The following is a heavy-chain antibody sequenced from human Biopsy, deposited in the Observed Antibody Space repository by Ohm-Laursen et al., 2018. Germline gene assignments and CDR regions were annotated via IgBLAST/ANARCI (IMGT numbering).Heavy chain of an antibody. CDR3: ARMDCSGGSCHYYSYGMDV. CDR1: GVSITAYC. Sequence: SETLSLTWAVSGVSITAYCWSWIRQPPGKGLECIGNIHHSGSTNYNPSLKSRLTISVDTSKNQFSLKLSSVTAADTAVYYCARMDCSGGSCHYYSYGMDVWGQGTAVTVSS. J-gene: IGHJ6*02. V-gene: IGHV4-4*09. D-gene: IGHD2-15*01. CDR2: IHHSGST.